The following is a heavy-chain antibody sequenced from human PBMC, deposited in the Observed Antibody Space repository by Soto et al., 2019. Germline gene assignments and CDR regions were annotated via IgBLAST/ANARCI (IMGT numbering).Heavy chain of an antibody. Sequence: EASVKVSCKASGGTFSSYAISWVRQAPGQGLEWMGGIIPIFGTANYAQKFQGRVTITADESTSTAYMELSSLRSEDTAVYYCARDREGGYYDSSGYSFDYWGQGTLVTVSS. J-gene: IGHJ4*02. V-gene: IGHV1-69*13. CDR2: IIPIFGTA. CDR1: GGTFSSYA. D-gene: IGHD3-22*01. CDR3: ARDREGGYYDSSGYSFDY.